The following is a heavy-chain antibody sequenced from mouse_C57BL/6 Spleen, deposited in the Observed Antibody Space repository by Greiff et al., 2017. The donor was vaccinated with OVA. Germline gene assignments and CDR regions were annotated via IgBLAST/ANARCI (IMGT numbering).Heavy chain of an antibody. CDR1: GYSITSGYY. CDR2: ISYDGSN. Sequence: ESGPGLVKPSQSLSLTCSVTGYSITSGYYWNWIRQFPGNKLEWMGYISYDGSNNYNPSLKNRISITRDTSKNQFFLKLNSVTTEDTATYYCAREGGYDGYWFAYWGQGTLVTVSA. J-gene: IGHJ3*01. D-gene: IGHD2-3*01. CDR3: AREGGYDGYWFAY. V-gene: IGHV3-6*01.